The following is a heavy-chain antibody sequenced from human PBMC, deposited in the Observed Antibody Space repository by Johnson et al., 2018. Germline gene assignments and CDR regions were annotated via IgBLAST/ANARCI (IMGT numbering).Heavy chain of an antibody. D-gene: IGHD1-26*01. CDR2: IIPILGIA. V-gene: IGHV1-69*04. CDR1: GGTFSSYT. CDR3: ARDFGHSGSPFQH. J-gene: IGHJ1*01. Sequence: QVQLVQSGAEVKKPGSSXKVSCKASGGTFSSYTISWVRQAPGQGLEWMGRIIPILGIANYAQKFQGRVTITADKSTSTAYMELSSLRSEDTAVYYCARDFGHSGSPFQHWGQGTLVTVSS.